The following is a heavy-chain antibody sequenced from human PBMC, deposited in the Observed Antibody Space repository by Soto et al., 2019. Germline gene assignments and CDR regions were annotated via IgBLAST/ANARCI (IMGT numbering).Heavy chain of an antibody. J-gene: IGHJ3*02. D-gene: IGHD3-22*01. Sequence: SVKVSCKASGGTFSSYAISWARQAPGQGLEWMGGIIPIFGTANYAQKFQGRVTITADESTSTAYMELSSLRSEDTAVYYCARDEYYYDSSGYYGRAFDIWGQGTMVTVSS. CDR2: IIPIFGTA. V-gene: IGHV1-69*13. CDR3: ARDEYYYDSSGYYGRAFDI. CDR1: GGTFSSYA.